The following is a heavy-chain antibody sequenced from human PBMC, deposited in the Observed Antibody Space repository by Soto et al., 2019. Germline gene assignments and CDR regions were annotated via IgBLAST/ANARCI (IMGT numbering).Heavy chain of an antibody. J-gene: IGHJ4*02. CDR1: GGSFSGYY. V-gene: IGHV4-59*08. Sequence: PADTLSLTCAVYGGSFSGYYWSWIRQPPGKGLEWIGYIYYSGSTNYNPSLKSRVTISVDTSKNQFSLKLSSVTAADTAVYYCARDYGASYFDYWGQGTLVTVSS. CDR3: ARDYGASYFDY. D-gene: IGHD4-17*01. CDR2: IYYSGST.